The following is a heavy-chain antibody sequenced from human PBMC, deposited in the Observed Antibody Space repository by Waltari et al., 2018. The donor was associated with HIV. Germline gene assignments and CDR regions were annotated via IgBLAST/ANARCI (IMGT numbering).Heavy chain of an antibody. CDR1: GFTVSSNY. D-gene: IGHD4-17*01. J-gene: IGHJ4*02. CDR2: IYSGGRT. Sequence: EVQLVESGGGLIQPGGSLRLSCAASGFTVSSNYMSWVRQAPGKGLEWFSLIYSGGRTYYADSVKGRFTISRDNSKNTLYLQMNSLRAEDTAVYYCVRDIGGRDYGPFFDYWGQGTLVTVSS. CDR3: VRDIGGRDYGPFFDY. V-gene: IGHV3-53*01.